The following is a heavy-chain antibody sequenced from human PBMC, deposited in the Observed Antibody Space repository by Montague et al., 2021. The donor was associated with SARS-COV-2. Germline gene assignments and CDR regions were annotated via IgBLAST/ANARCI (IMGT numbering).Heavy chain of an antibody. CDR3: ARAGSRRFFEF. J-gene: IGHJ2*01. CDR1: SGSLRNYY. Sequence: SETLSLTCAATSGSLRNYYWSWIHQPPGKGLEWIGEIRLPGGSNYNPSLKGRVTISLDTSNNQVSLSLNSVTAADTAVCYCARAGSRRFFEFWGRGTLVTVSS. D-gene: IGHD1-1*01. V-gene: IGHV4-34*01. CDR2: IRLPGGS.